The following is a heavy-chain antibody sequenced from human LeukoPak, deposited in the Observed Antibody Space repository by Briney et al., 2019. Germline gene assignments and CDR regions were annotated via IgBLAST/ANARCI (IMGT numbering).Heavy chain of an antibody. Sequence: GGSLRLSCAASGFTFSSYAMSWVRQAPGKGLEWVSAISGSGGSTYYADSVKGRFTISRDNSKNSLYLQMNSLRAEDTALYYCAKRGFDYYFDYWGQGTLVTVSS. CDR3: AKRGFDYYFDY. D-gene: IGHD3-10*01. CDR1: GFTFSSYA. V-gene: IGHV3-23*01. CDR2: ISGSGGST. J-gene: IGHJ4*02.